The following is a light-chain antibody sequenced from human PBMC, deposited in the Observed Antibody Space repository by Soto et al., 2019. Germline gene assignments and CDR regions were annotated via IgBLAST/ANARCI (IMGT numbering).Light chain of an antibody. J-gene: IGKJ2*01. CDR2: GAS. CDR1: QGVSSN. CDR3: QQYNDWPPYT. V-gene: IGKV3-15*01. Sequence: EIVMTQSPATLSVSPGDRATLSCRASQGVSSNLAWYQQKPGQAPPLLIYGASTRATGIPARFSGSGSGPDFTLNISRLQSEDFAVSHCQQYNDWPPYTFGQGTNLEIK.